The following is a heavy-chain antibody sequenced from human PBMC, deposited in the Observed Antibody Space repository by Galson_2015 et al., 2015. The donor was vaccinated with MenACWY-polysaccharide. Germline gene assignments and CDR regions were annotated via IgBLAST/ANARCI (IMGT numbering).Heavy chain of an antibody. CDR1: GFTFGDHA. J-gene: IGHJ4*02. CDR2: IRSKADGETT. D-gene: IGHD2-8*02. V-gene: IGHV3-49*03. CDR3: TRSGWRTFDS. Sequence: SLRLSCAASGFTFGDHAMSWFRQAPGKGLEWIGFIRSKADGETTDYAASVKGRFTIFRDDSKVIAYLQMNSLKNDDTAVYYGTRSGWRTFDSWGQGTQVTVSS.